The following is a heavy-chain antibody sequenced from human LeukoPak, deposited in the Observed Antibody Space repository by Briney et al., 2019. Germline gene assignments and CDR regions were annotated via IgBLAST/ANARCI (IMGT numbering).Heavy chain of an antibody. CDR2: IKQDGSQT. V-gene: IGHV3-7*01. CDR3: VRGCTRVSCPYYFDS. CDR1: GFTFSAYW. Sequence: GGSLRLSFEASGFTFSAYWMSWVRQAPGKGLEWVANIKQDGSQTYHADSVKGRFTISRDNAENSLYLQMNSLRAEDTAVYYCVRGCTRVSCPYYFDSWAQGTLVTVSS. J-gene: IGHJ4*02. D-gene: IGHD2-8*02.